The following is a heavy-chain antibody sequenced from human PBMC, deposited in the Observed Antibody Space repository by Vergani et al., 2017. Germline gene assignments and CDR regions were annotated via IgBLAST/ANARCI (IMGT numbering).Heavy chain of an antibody. CDR3: AKDNAVRGVISRPNYGMDV. CDR2: IRYDGSNK. D-gene: IGHD3-10*01. V-gene: IGHV3-30*02. J-gene: IGHJ6*02. CDR1: GFTFSSYG. Sequence: QVQLVESGGGVVQPGGSLRLSCAASGFTFSSYGMHWVRQAPGKGLEWVAFIRYDGSNKYYADSVKGRFTISRDNSKNTLYLQMNSLRAEDTAVYYCAKDNAVRGVISRPNYGMDVWGQGTTVTVSS.